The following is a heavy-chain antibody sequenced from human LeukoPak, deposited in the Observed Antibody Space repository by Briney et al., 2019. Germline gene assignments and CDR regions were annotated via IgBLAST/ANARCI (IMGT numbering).Heavy chain of an antibody. Sequence: GGSLRLSCSASGFTFSSYAMHWVRQAPGKGLEYVSAISSNGGSTYYADSVKGRFTISRDNSKNTLYPQMSSLRAEDTAVYYCVKVGYSYGWGPFDYWGQGTLVTVSS. V-gene: IGHV3-64D*06. J-gene: IGHJ4*02. CDR2: ISSNGGST. CDR3: VKVGYSYGWGPFDY. CDR1: GFTFSSYA. D-gene: IGHD5-18*01.